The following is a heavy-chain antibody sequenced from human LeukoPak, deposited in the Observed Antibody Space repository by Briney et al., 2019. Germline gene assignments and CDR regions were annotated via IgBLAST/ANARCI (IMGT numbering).Heavy chain of an antibody. CDR2: IESEADGGTT. Sequence: GGSLRLSCAASGFPFPNARMTWVRQAPGKGLEWVGRIESEADGGTTEYAAPVKGRFTISRDNAKNSLYLQMNSLRAEDTAVYYCARVRERRYFDYWGQGTLVTVSS. CDR3: ARVRERRYFDY. D-gene: IGHD1-1*01. CDR1: GFPFPNAR. V-gene: IGHV3-15*04. J-gene: IGHJ4*02.